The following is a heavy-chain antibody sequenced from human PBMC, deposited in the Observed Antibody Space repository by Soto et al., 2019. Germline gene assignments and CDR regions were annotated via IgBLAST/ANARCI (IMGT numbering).Heavy chain of an antibody. CDR1: GFSLSTSGVG. CDR3: EHRFAAGFRGGWFDP. J-gene: IGHJ5*02. D-gene: IGHD6-13*01. CDR2: IYWNDDK. Sequence: GPTLVNPTHALTLTCTFSGFSLSTSGVGVGWIRQPPGKALEWLALIYWNDDKRYSPSLKSRLTITKDTSKNQVVLTMTNMDPVDTAKYYCEHRFAAGFRGGWFDPWGQGTLVTVYS. V-gene: IGHV2-5*01.